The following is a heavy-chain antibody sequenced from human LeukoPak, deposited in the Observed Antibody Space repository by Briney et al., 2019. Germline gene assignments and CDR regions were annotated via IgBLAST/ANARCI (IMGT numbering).Heavy chain of an antibody. D-gene: IGHD6-13*01. CDR2: IYYSGST. CDR3: AKTQAAAGYYYYYGMDV. CDR1: GGSISDYY. Sequence: SETLSLTCTVSGGSISDYYWSWIRQPPGKGLEWIGYIYYSGSTNYNPSLKSRVTISVDTSKNQFSLKLSSVTAADTAVYYCAKTQAAAGYYYYYGMDVWGQGTTVTVSS. V-gene: IGHV4-59*01. J-gene: IGHJ6*02.